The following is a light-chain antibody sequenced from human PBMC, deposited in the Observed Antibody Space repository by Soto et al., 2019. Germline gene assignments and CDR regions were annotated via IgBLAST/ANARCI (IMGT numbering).Light chain of an antibody. Sequence: QSVLTQPPSVSGAPGQRVTISCTGSSSNIGAGYDVHWYRHLPGTSPKLLIYGNTNRPAGVPGRFSAMKSGTSTSLAIADLQPDDEADYYCQSYDSSLSGHVFGPGTKVT. J-gene: IGLJ1*01. CDR1: SSNIGAGYD. CDR2: GNT. V-gene: IGLV1-40*01. CDR3: QSYDSSLSGHV.